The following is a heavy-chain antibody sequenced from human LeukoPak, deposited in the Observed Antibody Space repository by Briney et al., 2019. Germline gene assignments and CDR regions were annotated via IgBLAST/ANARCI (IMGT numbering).Heavy chain of an antibody. Sequence: GGSLRLSCASSGFTFTNYVMNSVRQAPGKGLEWVSAIGGVVPTNYSDYGKGRFTISRDNSKNTLYLQMNSLSAEDTATYYCAKAGRLQAVAGWIDHWGQGTLVTVS. J-gene: IGHJ4*02. CDR1: GFTFTNYV. V-gene: IGHV3-23*01. CDR2: IGGVVPT. D-gene: IGHD6-19*01. CDR3: AKAGRLQAVAGWIDH.